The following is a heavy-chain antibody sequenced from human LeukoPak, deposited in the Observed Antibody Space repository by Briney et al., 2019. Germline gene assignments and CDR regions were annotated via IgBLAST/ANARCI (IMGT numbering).Heavy chain of an antibody. CDR3: ARDVIKPLVRIFHNGDYRPTGLLDY. CDR1: GGSISSSSYY. D-gene: IGHD4-17*01. J-gene: IGHJ4*02. Sequence: SETLSLTCTVSGGSISSSSYYWGWIRQPPGKGLEWIGSIYYSGSTYYNPSLKSRVTISVDTSKNQFSLKLSSVTAADTAVYYCARDVIKPLVRIFHNGDYRPTGLLDYWGQGTLVTVSS. V-gene: IGHV4-39*07. CDR2: IYYSGST.